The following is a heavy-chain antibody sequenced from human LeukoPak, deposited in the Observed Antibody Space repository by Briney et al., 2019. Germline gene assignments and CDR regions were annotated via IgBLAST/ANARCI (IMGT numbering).Heavy chain of an antibody. V-gene: IGHV4-59*01. J-gene: IGHJ5*02. Sequence: SETLSLTCTASGGSTSSYYWSWIRQPPGKGLEWIGYIYYSGSTNYNPSLKSRVTISVDTSKNQFSLKLSSVTAADTAVYYCARDRAAAGHWFDPWGQGTLVTVSS. CDR3: ARDRAAAGHWFDP. CDR1: GGSTSSYY. D-gene: IGHD6-13*01. CDR2: IYYSGST.